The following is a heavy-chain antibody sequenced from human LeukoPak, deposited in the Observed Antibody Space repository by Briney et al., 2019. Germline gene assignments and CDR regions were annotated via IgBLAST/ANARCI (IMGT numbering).Heavy chain of an antibody. CDR3: ARRRTRGIAVAGGPFDP. CDR2: IYYSGST. CDR1: GGSISSYY. D-gene: IGHD6-19*01. V-gene: IGHV4-59*08. J-gene: IGHJ5*02. Sequence: SETLSLTCTVSGGSISSYYWSWIRQPPGKGLEWTGYIYYSGSTNYNPSLKSRVTISVDTSKNQFSLKLSSVTAADTAVYYCARRRTRGIAVAGGPFDPWGQGTLVTVSS.